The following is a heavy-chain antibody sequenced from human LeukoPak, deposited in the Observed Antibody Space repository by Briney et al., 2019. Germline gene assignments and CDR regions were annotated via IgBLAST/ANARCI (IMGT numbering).Heavy chain of an antibody. D-gene: IGHD2/OR15-2a*01. CDR1: GFTFSDYY. Sequence: GGSLRLSCAASGFTFSDYYMSWIRQAPGKGLEWVSYISSGSSTIFYADSVKGRFTISRDNAKNSLYLQMNSLRAEDTAVYYCASEAILTAFNAFDIWGQGTMVTVSS. CDR3: ASEAILTAFNAFDI. V-gene: IGHV3-11*04. J-gene: IGHJ3*02. CDR2: ISSGSSTI.